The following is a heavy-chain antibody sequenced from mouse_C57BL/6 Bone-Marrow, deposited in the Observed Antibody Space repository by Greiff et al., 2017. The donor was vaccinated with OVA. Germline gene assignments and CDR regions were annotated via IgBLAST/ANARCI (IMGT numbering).Heavy chain of an antibody. D-gene: IGHD1-1*01. V-gene: IGHV1-72*01. J-gene: IGHJ4*01. CDR2: IDPNSGGT. CDR1: GYTFTSYW. Sequence: QVQLQQPGAELVKPGASVKLSCKASGYTFTSYWMHWVKQRPGRGLEWIGRIDPNSGGTKYNEKFKSKATLTVDKPSSTAYMQLSSLTSEDSAVYDCARGNYVSRRSPYAMDYWGQGTSVTVSS. CDR3: ARGNYVSRRSPYAMDY.